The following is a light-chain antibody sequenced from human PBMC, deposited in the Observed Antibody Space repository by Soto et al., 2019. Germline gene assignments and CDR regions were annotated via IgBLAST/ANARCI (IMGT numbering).Light chain of an antibody. CDR2: EVT. CDR3: ASWDDSLSGFV. CDR1: SSNVGGYNY. V-gene: IGLV2-14*01. Sequence: QSALTQPASVSGSPGQSITISCTGTSSNVGGYNYVSWYQQHPGQAPKLIIYEVTNRPSGISNRFSGSKSGNTASLTISGLQTEDEADYYCASWDDSLSGFVFGTGTKLTVL. J-gene: IGLJ1*01.